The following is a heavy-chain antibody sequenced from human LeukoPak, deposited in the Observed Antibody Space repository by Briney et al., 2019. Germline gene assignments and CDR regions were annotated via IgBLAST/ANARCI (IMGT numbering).Heavy chain of an antibody. CDR3: ARDPRWDGSGSS. J-gene: IGHJ5*02. Sequence: ASVKVSCKASGYTFTGYYMHWVRQAPGLGLEWMGIINPSGGSTSYAQKFQGRVTMTRDTSTSTVYMELSSLRSEDTAVYYCARDPRWDGSGSSWGQGTLVTVSS. CDR1: GYTFTGYY. D-gene: IGHD3-10*01. CDR2: INPSGGST. V-gene: IGHV1-46*01.